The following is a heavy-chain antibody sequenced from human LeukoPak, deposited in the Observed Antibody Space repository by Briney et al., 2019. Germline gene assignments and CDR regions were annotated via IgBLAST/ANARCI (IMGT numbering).Heavy chain of an antibody. CDR3: ARDSSSWFLGY. Sequence: TASETLSLTCTVSGDSMRTYYWSWIRQPAGKGLEWIGRIYSSGTTNYNPSLKSRVTMSVDKFKNQFSLKLSSVTAADTAVYYCARDSSSWFLGYWGQGSLVTVSS. CDR1: GDSMRTYY. V-gene: IGHV4-4*07. J-gene: IGHJ4*02. CDR2: IYSSGTT. D-gene: IGHD6-13*01.